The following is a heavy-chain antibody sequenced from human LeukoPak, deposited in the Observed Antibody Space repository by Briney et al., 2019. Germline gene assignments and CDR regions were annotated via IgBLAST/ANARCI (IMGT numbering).Heavy chain of an antibody. CDR1: GGSISSSNW. CDR2: IYYSGST. J-gene: IGHJ4*02. D-gene: IGHD3-22*01. V-gene: IGHV4-4*02. Sequence: ASETLSLTCAVSGGSISSSNWWSWVRQPPGKGLEWIGYIYYSGSTNYNPSLKSRVTISVDTSKNQFSLKLSSVTAADTAVYYCARLGYYYDSSGYSYYFDYWGQGTLVTVSS. CDR3: ARLGYYYDSSGYSYYFDY.